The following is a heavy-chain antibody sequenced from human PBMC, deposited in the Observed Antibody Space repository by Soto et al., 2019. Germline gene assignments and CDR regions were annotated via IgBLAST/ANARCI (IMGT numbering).Heavy chain of an antibody. J-gene: IGHJ5*02. CDR3: ARDATIFGVVITETNCFDP. V-gene: IGHV4-38-2*02. CDR2: IYHSGST. D-gene: IGHD3-3*01. Sequence: ASETLSLTCAVSGYSISSGYYWGWTRQPPGKGLEWIGSIYHSGSTYYNPSLKSRVTISVDTSKNQFSLKLSSVTAADTAVYYCARDATIFGVVITETNCFDPWRQRTLVTVSS. CDR1: GYSISSGYY.